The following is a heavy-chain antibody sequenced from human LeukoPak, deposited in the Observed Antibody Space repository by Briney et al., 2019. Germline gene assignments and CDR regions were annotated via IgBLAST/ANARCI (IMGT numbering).Heavy chain of an antibody. CDR1: GGSFSGYY. D-gene: IGHD3-22*01. Sequence: SETLSLTCAVYGGSFSGYYWSWIRQPPGKGLEWIGEINHSGSTNYNPSLKSRVTISVDKSKNQFSLKLSSVTAADTAVYYCATTYYYDSSGYLDYWGQGTLVTVSS. J-gene: IGHJ4*02. CDR2: INHSGST. V-gene: IGHV4-34*01. CDR3: ATTYYYDSSGYLDY.